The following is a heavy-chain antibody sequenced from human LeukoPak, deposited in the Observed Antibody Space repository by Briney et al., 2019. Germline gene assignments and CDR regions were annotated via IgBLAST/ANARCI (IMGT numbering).Heavy chain of an antibody. CDR1: GGSISSGDYY. V-gene: IGHV4-30-4*08. J-gene: IGHJ4*02. D-gene: IGHD1-26*01. Sequence: PSETLSLTCTVSGGSISSGDYYWSWIRQPPGKGLEWIGYIYYSGSTYYNPSLKSRVTISVDTSKSQFSLKLSSVTAADTAVYYCARAVGATDFDYWGQGTLVTVSS. CDR2: IYYSGST. CDR3: ARAVGATDFDY.